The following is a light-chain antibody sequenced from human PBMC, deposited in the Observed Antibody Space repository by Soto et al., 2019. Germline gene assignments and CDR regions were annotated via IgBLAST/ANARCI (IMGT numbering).Light chain of an antibody. J-gene: IGKJ4*01. CDR2: GAS. CDR3: QQYETWPPLT. V-gene: IGKV3-15*01. CDR1: QSISSN. Sequence: EIVMTQFPATLSVSPGERATLSCRASQSISSNLAWYQQKPGQAPRLLIYGASTSASGTPARFSGSGSGTEFTLTISSLQSEDFAVYYCQQYETWPPLTFGGGTKVQIK.